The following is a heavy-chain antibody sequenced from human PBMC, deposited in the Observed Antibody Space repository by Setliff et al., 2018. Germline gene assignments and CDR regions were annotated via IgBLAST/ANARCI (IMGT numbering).Heavy chain of an antibody. Sequence: PSETLFLTCAVYGGSFSGYYWSWIRQPPGKGLEWIGEINHSGSTNYNPSLKSRVTISVDTSKNQFSLKLSSVTAADTAVYYCARARIQLWSSPYNWFDPWGQGTLVTVSS. CDR1: GGSFSGYY. CDR3: ARARIQLWSSPYNWFDP. J-gene: IGHJ5*02. CDR2: INHSGST. V-gene: IGHV4-34*01. D-gene: IGHD5-18*01.